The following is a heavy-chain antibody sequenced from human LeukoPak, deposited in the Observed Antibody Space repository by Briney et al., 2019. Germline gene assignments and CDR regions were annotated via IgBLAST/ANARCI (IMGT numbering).Heavy chain of an antibody. CDR2: ISYDGSNK. V-gene: IGHV3-30*18. CDR1: GFTFSSYG. D-gene: IGHD3-10*01. J-gene: IGHJ5*01. CDR3: AKDGIPYGSGSRAYNWFDS. Sequence: PGRSLRLSCAASGFTFSSYGMHWVRQAPGKGLEGVAVISYDGSNKYYADSVKGRFTISRDNSKNTLYLQMNSQSAEDTAVYYCAKDGIPYGSGSRAYNWFDSWGQGTLVTVSS.